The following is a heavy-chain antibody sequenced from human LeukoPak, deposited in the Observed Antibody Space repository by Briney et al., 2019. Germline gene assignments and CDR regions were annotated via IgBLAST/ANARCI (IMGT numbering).Heavy chain of an antibody. Sequence: SETLSLTCTVSGGSISSGGYYWSWIRQHPGKGLEWIGYIYYSGSTYYNPSLKSRVTISVDTSKNQFSLKLSSVTAADTAVYYCARVLPGEAGPDYFDYWGQGTLVTVSS. CDR3: ARVLPGEAGPDYFDY. J-gene: IGHJ4*02. CDR1: GGSISSGGYY. D-gene: IGHD3-10*01. V-gene: IGHV4-31*03. CDR2: IYYSGST.